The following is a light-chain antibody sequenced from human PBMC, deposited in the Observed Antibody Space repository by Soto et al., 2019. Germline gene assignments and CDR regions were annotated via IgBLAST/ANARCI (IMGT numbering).Light chain of an antibody. CDR2: GNT. J-gene: IGLJ3*02. CDR1: SSDIGAGHD. Sequence: QSVLTQPPSVSGAPGQRVTISCAGSSSDIGAGHDVHWYQQLPGTAPKLLIYGNTNRPSGVPDRFSGSKSGASASDISGLQAEDEADYYCQSFDSSLRGWVFGGGTQLTVL. CDR3: QSFDSSLRGWV. V-gene: IGLV1-40*01.